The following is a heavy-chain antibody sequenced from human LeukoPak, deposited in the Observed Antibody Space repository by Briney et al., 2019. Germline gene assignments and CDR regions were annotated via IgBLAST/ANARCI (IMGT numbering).Heavy chain of an antibody. D-gene: IGHD3-10*01. CDR3: TRGITMVRGVHPYYYYYGMDA. CDR1: GFTFSSYA. V-gene: IGHV3-23*01. Sequence: GGSLRLSCAASGFTFSSYAMSWVRQAPGKGLEWVSAISGSGGSTYYADSVKGRFTISRDNSKNTLFLQMNSLKTEDTAVYYCTRGITMVRGVHPYYYYYGMDAWGQGTTVTVSS. CDR2: ISGSGGST. J-gene: IGHJ6*02.